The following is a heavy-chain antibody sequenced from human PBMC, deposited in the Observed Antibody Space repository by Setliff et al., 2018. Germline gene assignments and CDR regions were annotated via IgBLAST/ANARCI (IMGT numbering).Heavy chain of an antibody. Sequence: SETLSLTCSVSGGSISSGGFYWSWIRQSAGRGLEWIGHFHTGGATDYNPSLKSRVIISVDTFRSQFSLQLTSVTAADTAIYYCARQGASGAPHYWGQGTLVTVSS. D-gene: IGHD6-13*01. CDR3: ARQGASGAPHY. CDR1: GGSISSGGFY. V-gene: IGHV4-61*09. CDR2: FHTGGAT. J-gene: IGHJ4*02.